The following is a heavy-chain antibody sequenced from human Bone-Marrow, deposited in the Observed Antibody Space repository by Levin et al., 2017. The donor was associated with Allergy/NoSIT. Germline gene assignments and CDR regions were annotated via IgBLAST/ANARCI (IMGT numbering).Heavy chain of an antibody. CDR1: FLPFLSSS. CDR2: ITPTSSYT. CDR3: ARLEEYRNYFDP. D-gene: IGHD2/OR15-2a*01. V-gene: IGHV3-11*03. J-gene: IGHJ4*02. Sequence: GESLKISCSSSFLPFLSSSLLFLLPSPFKGLEWIAYITPTSSYTYYADSVKGRFTISRDNAKNSLYLQMNSLRAEDTAVYYCARLEEYRNYFDPWGQGTLVSVSS.